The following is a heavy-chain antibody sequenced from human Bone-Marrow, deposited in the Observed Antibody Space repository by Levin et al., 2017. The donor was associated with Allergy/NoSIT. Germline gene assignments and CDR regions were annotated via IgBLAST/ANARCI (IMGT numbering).Heavy chain of an antibody. CDR1: GFTFSSYA. J-gene: IGHJ4*02. V-gene: IGHV3-23*01. CDR3: AKDYYDSSGYDD. D-gene: IGHD3-22*01. Sequence: GESLKISCVASGFTFSSYAMRWVRQAPGKGLEWVSVISGGGTTTYYADSVKGRFTISRDNSNNTVYLQMNSLRAEDTAVYYCAKDYYDSSGYDDWGQRTLVTVSS. CDR2: ISGGGTTT.